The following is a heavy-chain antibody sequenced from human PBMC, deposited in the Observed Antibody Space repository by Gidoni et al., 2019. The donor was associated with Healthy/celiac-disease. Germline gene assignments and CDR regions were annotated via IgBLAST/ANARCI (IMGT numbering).Heavy chain of an antibody. CDR1: GFTFSSYA. D-gene: IGHD3-10*01. CDR2: ISGSGGST. J-gene: IGHJ3*02. Sequence: EVQLLESGRGLVQPGGSLRLSCAASGFTFSSYAMSWVRQAPGKGLEWVSAISGSGGSTYYADSVKGRFTISRDNSKNTLYLQMNSRRAEDTAVYYCAKGIVWFGAPHDAFDIWGQGTMVTVSS. CDR3: AKGIVWFGAPHDAFDI. V-gene: IGHV3-23*01.